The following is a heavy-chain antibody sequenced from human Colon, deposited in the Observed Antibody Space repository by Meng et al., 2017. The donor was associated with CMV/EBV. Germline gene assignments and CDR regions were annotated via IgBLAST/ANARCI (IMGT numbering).Heavy chain of an antibody. CDR2: VYESGST. CDR1: GYSFSSDYY. CDR3: ARNATTGCFDR. J-gene: IGHJ5*02. D-gene: IGHD1-14*01. V-gene: IGHV4-38-2*02. Sequence: GSLRLSCTVSGYSFSSDYYWGWIRQSPTKGLEWIGSVYESGSTSYNPSFQGRVTMSVDKSKNHFSLMLSFVTAADTAVYYCARNATTGCFDRWGQGTVVTVSS.